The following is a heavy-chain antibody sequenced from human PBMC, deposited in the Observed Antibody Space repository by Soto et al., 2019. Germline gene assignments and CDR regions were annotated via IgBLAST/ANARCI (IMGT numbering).Heavy chain of an antibody. J-gene: IGHJ6*02. CDR2: IIPIFGTA. CDR3: ARDLSRAYYDIVTGYPRMGV. Sequence: QVQLVQSGAEVKKPRSSVKVSCKASGGTLSSYAISWVRQAPGPGLAWKGGIIPIFGTATYAQKFPGRVTITADKSTGTGYRELSSLRSEDTAVYYCARDLSRAYYDIVTGYPRMGVWGQGTTVTVSS. V-gene: IGHV1-69*06. D-gene: IGHD3-9*01. CDR1: GGTLSSYA.